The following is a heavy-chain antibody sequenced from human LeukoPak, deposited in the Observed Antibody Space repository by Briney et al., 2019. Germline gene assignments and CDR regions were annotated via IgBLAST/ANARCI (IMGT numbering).Heavy chain of an antibody. Sequence: SETLSLTCTVSGGSISSSSYYWGWIRQPPGKGLEWIGSIYYSGSTYYNPSLKSRVTISVDTSKNQFSLKLSSVTAADPAVYYCATGTGTTEAYYYYYMDVWGKGTTVTVSS. CDR1: GGSISSSSYY. D-gene: IGHD1-1*01. V-gene: IGHV4-39*01. CDR3: ATGTGTTEAYYYYYMDV. CDR2: IYYSGST. J-gene: IGHJ6*03.